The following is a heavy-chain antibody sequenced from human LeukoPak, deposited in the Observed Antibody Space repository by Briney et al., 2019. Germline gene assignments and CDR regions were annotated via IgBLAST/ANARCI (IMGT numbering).Heavy chain of an antibody. CDR2: INHGGST. CDR1: GGSFSGDF. V-gene: IGHV4-34*01. J-gene: IGHJ4*02. D-gene: IGHD6-13*01. CDR3: ARGWSSSWYSYDY. Sequence: SETLSLTCAVYGGSFSGDFWSWIRQSPGKGLEWIGEINHGGSTTYNPSLQSRVTMSVDTSTNQISLKMTSVTAADTAVYYCARGWSSSWYSYDYWGQGTLVTVSS.